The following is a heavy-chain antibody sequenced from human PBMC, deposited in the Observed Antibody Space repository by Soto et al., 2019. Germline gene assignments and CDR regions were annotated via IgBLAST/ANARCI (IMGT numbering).Heavy chain of an antibody. D-gene: IGHD3-22*01. CDR1: GGSISSGGYY. CDR3: ARVGLLYDSSGYPNWFDP. V-gene: IGHV4-31*03. Sequence: SETLSLTCTVSGGSISSGGYYWSWIRQHPGKGLEWIGYIYYSGSTYYNPSLKSRVTISVDTSKNQFSLKLSSVTAADTAVYYCARVGLLYDSSGYPNWFDPWGQGTLVTVSS. CDR2: IYYSGST. J-gene: IGHJ5*02.